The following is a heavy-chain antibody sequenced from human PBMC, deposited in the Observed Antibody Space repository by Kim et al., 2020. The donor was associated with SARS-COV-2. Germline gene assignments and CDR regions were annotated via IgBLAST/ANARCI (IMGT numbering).Heavy chain of an antibody. J-gene: IGHJ4*02. D-gene: IGHD4-17*01. CDR2: IKSKTDGGTT. V-gene: IGHV3-15*01. CDR1: GFTFSNAW. CDR3: TTDPTTVTTVVDY. Sequence: GGSLRLSCAASGFTFSNAWMSWVRQAPGKGLEWVGRIKSKTDGGTTDYAAPVKGRFTISRDDSKNTLYLQMNSLKTEDTAVYYCTTDPTTVTTVVDYWGQGTLVTVSS.